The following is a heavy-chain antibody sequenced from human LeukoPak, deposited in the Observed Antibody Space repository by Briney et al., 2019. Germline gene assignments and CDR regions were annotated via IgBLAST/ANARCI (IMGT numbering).Heavy chain of an antibody. D-gene: IGHD3-22*01. V-gene: IGHV3-33*01. Sequence: PGGSLRHSCAASGFTFSSYGMHWVRQAPGKGLEWVAVIWYDGSNKYYVDSVKGRFTISRDNYKNTLYLQMNSLRAEDTAVYYCARDIGYYDSSGNDAFDIWGQGTMVTVSS. CDR1: GFTFSSYG. CDR3: ARDIGYYDSSGNDAFDI. CDR2: IWYDGSNK. J-gene: IGHJ3*02.